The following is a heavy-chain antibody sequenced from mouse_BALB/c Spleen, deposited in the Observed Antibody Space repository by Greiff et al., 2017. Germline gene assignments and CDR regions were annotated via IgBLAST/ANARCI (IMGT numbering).Heavy chain of an antibody. Sequence: VKLVESGAELVRPGASVTLSCKASGYTFTDYEMHWVKQTPVHGLEWIGAIDPETGGTAYNQKFKGKATLTADKSSSTAYMELRSLTSEDSAVYYCTRLGWGQGTLVTVSA. CDR1: GYTFTDYE. D-gene: IGHD4-1*01. J-gene: IGHJ3*02. V-gene: IGHV1-15*01. CDR2: IDPETGGT. CDR3: TRLG.